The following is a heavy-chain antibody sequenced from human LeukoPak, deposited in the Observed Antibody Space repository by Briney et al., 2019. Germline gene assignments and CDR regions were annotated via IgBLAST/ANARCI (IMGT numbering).Heavy chain of an antibody. CDR1: GYTLAELS. V-gene: IGHV1-24*01. D-gene: IGHD3-10*01. CDR3: ATGRPMVRGVPSGY. Sequence: ASVKVSCKVSGYTLAELSMHWVRQAPGKGLEWMGGFDPEDGETIYAQKFQGRVTMTEDTSTDTAYMELSSLRSEDTAVYYCATGRPMVRGVPSGYWGQGTLVTVSS. CDR2: FDPEDGET. J-gene: IGHJ4*02.